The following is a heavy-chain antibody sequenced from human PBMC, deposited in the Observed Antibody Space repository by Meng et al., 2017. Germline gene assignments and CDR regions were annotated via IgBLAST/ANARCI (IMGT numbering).Heavy chain of an antibody. CDR3: ASGVPHSSLITMVRGVIRRHNWFDP. Sequence: SETLSLTCAVYGGSFSGYYWSWIRQPPGKGLEWIGEINHSGSTNYNPSLKSRVTISVDTSKNQFSLKLSSVTAADTAVYYCASGVPHSSLITMVRGVIRRHNWFDPWGQGTLVTVSS. V-gene: IGHV4-34*01. D-gene: IGHD3-10*01. CDR2: INHSGST. J-gene: IGHJ5*02. CDR1: GGSFSGYY.